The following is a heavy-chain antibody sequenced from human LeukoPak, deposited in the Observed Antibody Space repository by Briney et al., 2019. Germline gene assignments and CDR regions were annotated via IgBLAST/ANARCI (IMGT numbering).Heavy chain of an antibody. J-gene: IGHJ4*02. CDR3: AKGAGYYDFWSGYYIDY. D-gene: IGHD3-3*01. CDR2: IRYDGSNK. CDR1: GFTFSGYG. Sequence: GSLRLSCAVSGFTFSGYGMHWVRQAPGKGLEWVAFIRYDGSNKYYADSVKGRLTISRDNSKNTLYLQMDSLRVEDTAVYYCAKGAGYYDFWSGYYIDYWGQGTLVTVSS. V-gene: IGHV3-30*02.